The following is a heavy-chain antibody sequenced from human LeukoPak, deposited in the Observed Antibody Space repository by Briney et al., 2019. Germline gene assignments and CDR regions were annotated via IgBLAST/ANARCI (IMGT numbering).Heavy chain of an antibody. CDR2: INTDGSSP. CDR1: GFAFNTYW. V-gene: IGHV3-74*01. D-gene: IGHD3-3*01. CDR3: AKDTGRFLEWFTFDY. Sequence: PGGSLRLSCAASGFAFNTYWMHWVRQAPGKGLVWVSRINTDGSSPSYADSVEGRFTISRDNAKNTLYLQMNSLRAEDTAVYYCAKDTGRFLEWFTFDYWGQGTLVTVSS. J-gene: IGHJ4*02.